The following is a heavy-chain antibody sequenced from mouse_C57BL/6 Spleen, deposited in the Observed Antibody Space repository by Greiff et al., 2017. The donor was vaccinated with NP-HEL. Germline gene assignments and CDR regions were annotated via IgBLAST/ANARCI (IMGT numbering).Heavy chain of an antibody. J-gene: IGHJ2*01. CDR3: ARGRPWYFDY. Sequence: EVQLQQSGPELVKPGASVKISCKASGYTFTDYYMNWVKQSHGKSLEWIGDINPNNGGTSYNQKFKGKATLTVDKSSSTAYMELRSLTSEDSAVYYCARGRPWYFDYWGQGTTLTVSS. CDR1: GYTFTDYY. V-gene: IGHV1-26*01. CDR2: INPNNGGT.